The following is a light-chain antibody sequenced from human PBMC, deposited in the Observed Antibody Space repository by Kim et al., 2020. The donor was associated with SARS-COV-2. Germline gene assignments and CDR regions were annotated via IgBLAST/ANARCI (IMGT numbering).Light chain of an antibody. CDR3: QQFNSYPIT. J-gene: IGKJ5*01. CDR1: QGISSY. V-gene: IGKV1-9*01. Sequence: ASVGDRVTITCRASQGISSYLAWYQQDPGKAPKLLIYAASTLQSGVPSRFSGSGSGTEFTLTISSLQPEDFATYYCQQFNSYPITFGQGTRLEIK. CDR2: AAS.